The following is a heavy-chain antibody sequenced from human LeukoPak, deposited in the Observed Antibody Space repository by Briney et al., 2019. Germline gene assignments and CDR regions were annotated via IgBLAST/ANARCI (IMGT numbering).Heavy chain of an antibody. Sequence: RGSLRLSCAASGFTFSSYAMHWVRQAPGKGLEWVAVISYDGSNKYYADSVKGRFTISRDNSKNTLYLQMNSLRAEDTAVYYCARGMSMIVVVITASQCDYWGQGTLVTVSS. V-gene: IGHV3-30-3*01. CDR2: ISYDGSNK. CDR1: GFTFSSYA. D-gene: IGHD3-22*01. J-gene: IGHJ4*02. CDR3: ARGMSMIVVVITASQCDY.